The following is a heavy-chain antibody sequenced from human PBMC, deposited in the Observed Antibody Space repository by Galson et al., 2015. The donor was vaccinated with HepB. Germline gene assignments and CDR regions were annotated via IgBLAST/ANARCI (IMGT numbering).Heavy chain of an antibody. CDR2: IYYSGST. J-gene: IGHJ4*02. D-gene: IGHD5-18*01. CDR3: ARDPGYSYGYLDY. Sequence: TLSLTCTVSGGSISSGGYYWNWIRQHRGKGLEWIGYIYYSGSTFYNPSLKSRLTISADTSKNQFSLNLSSVTAADTAVYYCARDPGYSYGYLDYWGQGTLVTVSS. V-gene: IGHV4-31*03. CDR1: GGSISSGGYY.